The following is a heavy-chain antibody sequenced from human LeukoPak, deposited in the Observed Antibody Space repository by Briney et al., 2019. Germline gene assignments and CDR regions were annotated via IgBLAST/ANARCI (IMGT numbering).Heavy chain of an antibody. CDR2: IYYSGST. J-gene: IGHJ4*02. Sequence: SETLSLTCTVSGGSISSSSYYWGWIRQPPGKGLEWIGSIYYSGSTYYNPSLKSRVTISVDTSKNQFSLKLSSVTAADTAVYYCARDSIVGGGSCYVYWGQGTLVTVSS. CDR3: ARDSIVGGGSCYVY. V-gene: IGHV4-39*07. D-gene: IGHD2-15*01. CDR1: GGSISSSSYY.